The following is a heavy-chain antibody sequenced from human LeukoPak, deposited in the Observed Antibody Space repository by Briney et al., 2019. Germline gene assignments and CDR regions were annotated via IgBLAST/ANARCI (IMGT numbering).Heavy chain of an antibody. CDR3: ARADTAMDSFDY. CDR1: GFTFSSYS. V-gene: IGHV3-21*01. CDR2: ISSSSSYI. Sequence: GGSLRLSCAASGFTFSSYSMNWVRQAPGKGLEWVSSISSSSSYIYYADSVKGRFTISRDNAKNSLYLQMNSLRAEDTAVYYCARADTAMDSFDYWGKGTLGTVSA. D-gene: IGHD5-18*01. J-gene: IGHJ4*02.